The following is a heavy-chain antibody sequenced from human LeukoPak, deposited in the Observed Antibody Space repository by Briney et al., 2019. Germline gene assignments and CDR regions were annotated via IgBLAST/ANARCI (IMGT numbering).Heavy chain of an antibody. Sequence: GGSLRLSCAASGFTFSDYFMSWIRQAPGKGLEWVSYISSSASAISYADSVKGRFTISRDNAKSSLYLQMNSLRAEDTAVYYCARVELWVVVTPTRGLYYGMDVWGQGTTVTVSS. J-gene: IGHJ6*02. CDR2: ISSSASAI. D-gene: IGHD2-21*02. CDR3: ARVELWVVVTPTRGLYYGMDV. V-gene: IGHV3-11*01. CDR1: GFTFSDYF.